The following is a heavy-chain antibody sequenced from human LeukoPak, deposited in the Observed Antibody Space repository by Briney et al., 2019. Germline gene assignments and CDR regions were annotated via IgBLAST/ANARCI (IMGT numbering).Heavy chain of an antibody. J-gene: IGHJ3*02. D-gene: IGHD4-17*01. Sequence: SETLSLTCTVSGGSISSSSYYWGWIRQPPGKGLEWIGSIYYSGSTYYNPSLKSRVTISVDTSKNQFSLKLSSVTAADTAVYYCARLARPPYGAFDIWGQGTMVTVSS. CDR1: GGSISSSSYY. V-gene: IGHV4-39*01. CDR3: ARLARPPYGAFDI. CDR2: IYYSGST.